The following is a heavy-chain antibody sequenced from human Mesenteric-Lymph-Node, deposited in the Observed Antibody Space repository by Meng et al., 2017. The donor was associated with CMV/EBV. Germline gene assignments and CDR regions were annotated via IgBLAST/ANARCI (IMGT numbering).Heavy chain of an antibody. V-gene: IGHV3-74*01. Sequence: GGSLRLSCAASGFTFSSYWMHWVRQAPGKGLVWVSRINSDGSSTSYAASVKGRFTISRENAKNTLYLQMNSLRAEDTAVYYCARDLGCSSTSCYNRYGMDVWGQGTTVTVSS. CDR3: ARDLGCSSTSCYNRYGMDV. D-gene: IGHD2-2*02. CDR2: INSDGSST. CDR1: GFTFSSYW. J-gene: IGHJ6*02.